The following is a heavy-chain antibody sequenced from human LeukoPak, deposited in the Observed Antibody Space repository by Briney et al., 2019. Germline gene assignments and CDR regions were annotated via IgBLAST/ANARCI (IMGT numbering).Heavy chain of an antibody. J-gene: IGHJ4*02. CDR1: GFTFSSYG. CDR2: ISSSSDSI. CDR3: ARAMRSGYDY. Sequence: GGSLRLSCAASGFTFSSYGMNWVRQAPGKRLEWVSYISSSSDSIYYANSVKGRFTISRDNAENSLYLQMNSLRDEDTAVYYCARAMRSGYDYWGQGTLVTVSS. V-gene: IGHV3-48*02. D-gene: IGHD5-12*01.